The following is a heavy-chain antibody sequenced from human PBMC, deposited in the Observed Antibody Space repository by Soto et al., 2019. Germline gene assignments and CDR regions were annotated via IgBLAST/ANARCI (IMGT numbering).Heavy chain of an antibody. Sequence: EVQLVESGGGLVQPGGSLRLSCAVSGFTVSSNYMSWVRQAPGKGLEWVSLIYSGGSTYYADSVKGRFTISRDNSMNTLYLQMNSLRPEDTAVYYCAREGIRSPLYYWGQGTLVTVSS. CDR1: GFTVSSNY. J-gene: IGHJ4*02. D-gene: IGHD4-17*01. V-gene: IGHV3-66*01. CDR2: IYSGGST. CDR3: AREGIRSPLYY.